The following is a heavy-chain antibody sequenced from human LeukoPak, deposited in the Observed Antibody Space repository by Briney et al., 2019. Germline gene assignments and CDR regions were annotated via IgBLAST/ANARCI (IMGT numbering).Heavy chain of an antibody. CDR1: GGSISSYY. J-gene: IGHJ4*02. D-gene: IGHD3-10*01. Sequence: SETLSLTCTVSGGSISSYYWSWIRQPPGKGLEWIGYIYYSGSTNYNPSLRSRVTISVDKSKNQFSLKLSSVTAADTAIYYCARDGSWGHLGYWGQGTLVTVSS. CDR3: ARDGSWGHLGY. V-gene: IGHV4-59*12. CDR2: IYYSGST.